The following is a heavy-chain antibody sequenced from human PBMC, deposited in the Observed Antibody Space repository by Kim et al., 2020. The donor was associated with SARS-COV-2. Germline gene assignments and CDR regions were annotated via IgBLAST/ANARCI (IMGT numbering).Heavy chain of an antibody. Sequence: GGSLRLSCVASGFTFNIYAMNWVRQTPGKGLEWVSGIPGGGPNTYYADSVKGRFTISRDNSKHTLYLQMNSLRAEDTAVYFCAKDYYDSTRTFYYGMDV. CDR1: GFTFNIYA. CDR3: AKDYYDSTRTFYYGMDV. V-gene: IGHV3-23*01. D-gene: IGHD3-22*01. J-gene: IGHJ6*01. CDR2: IPGGGPNT.